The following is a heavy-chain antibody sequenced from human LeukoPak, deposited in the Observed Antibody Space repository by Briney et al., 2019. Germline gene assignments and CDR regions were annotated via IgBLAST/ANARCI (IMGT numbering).Heavy chain of an antibody. D-gene: IGHD3-16*01. CDR1: GFTVSSNY. CDR3: ARWPTMGGR. J-gene: IGHJ4*02. Sequence: GGSLRLSCAASGFTVSSNYMNWVRQAPGKGLEWVSVIYSGGSTYYADSVKGRFIISRDNSRNMLYLQMNSLRVEDTAVYYCARWPTMGGRWGQGTLVTVSP. CDR2: IYSGGST. V-gene: IGHV3-66*01.